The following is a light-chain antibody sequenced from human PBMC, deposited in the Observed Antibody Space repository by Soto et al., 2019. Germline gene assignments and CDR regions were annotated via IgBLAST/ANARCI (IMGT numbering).Light chain of an antibody. CDR3: AVWDDSLNGVV. J-gene: IGLJ2*01. CDR2: NNN. Sequence: QSVLTQSPSASGTPGQRVTISCSGSSSNIGVNTVNWYQQLPGTAPKLLIYNNNQRPSGVPDRFSGSKSGTSGSLAISGLQSEDEADYYCAVWDDSLNGVVFGGGTKVTVL. V-gene: IGLV1-44*01. CDR1: SSNIGVNT.